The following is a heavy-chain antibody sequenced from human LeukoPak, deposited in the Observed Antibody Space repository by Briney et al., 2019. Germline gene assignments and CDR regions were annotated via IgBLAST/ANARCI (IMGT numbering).Heavy chain of an antibody. V-gene: IGHV3-23*01. D-gene: IGHD4-17*01. Sequence: PGGSLRLSCAASGFTFSSFAMTWVRQAPGQGLEWVSAISGSGGSTYYADSVKGRFTISRDNSKNTLYLQMNSLRAEDTAVYYCASHARTVTTVFDYWGQGTLVTVSS. CDR2: ISGSGGST. J-gene: IGHJ4*02. CDR3: ASHARTVTTVFDY. CDR1: GFTFSSFA.